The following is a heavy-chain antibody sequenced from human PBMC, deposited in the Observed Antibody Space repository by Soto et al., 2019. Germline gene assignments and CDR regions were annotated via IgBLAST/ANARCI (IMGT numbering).Heavy chain of an antibody. CDR2: MNPNSGNT. CDR3: ASYGTFIDRMDV. Sequence: ASVKVSCKASGYTFTSYDINWVRQATGQGLEWMGWMNPNSGNTGYAQKFQGRVTMTRNTSISTAYMELSSLRSEDTAVYYCASYGTFIDRMDVWGQGTTVTVSS. D-gene: IGHD1-26*01. J-gene: IGHJ6*02. V-gene: IGHV1-8*01. CDR1: GYTFTSYD.